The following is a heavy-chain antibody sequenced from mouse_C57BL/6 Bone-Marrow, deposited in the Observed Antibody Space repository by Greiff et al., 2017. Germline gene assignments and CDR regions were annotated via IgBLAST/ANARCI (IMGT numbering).Heavy chain of an antibody. J-gene: IGHJ4*01. CDR1: GYTFTDYY. D-gene: IGHD2-4*01. V-gene: IGHV1-26*01. CDR3: ARKRGHYDNYAMDY. Sequence: VQLQQSGPELVKPGASVKISCKASGYTFTDYYMNWVKQSHGKSLEWIGDINPNNGGTSYNQKFKGKATLTVDKSSSTAYMELRRLTSEDSAVYYCARKRGHYDNYAMDYWGQGNSVTVSA. CDR2: INPNNGGT.